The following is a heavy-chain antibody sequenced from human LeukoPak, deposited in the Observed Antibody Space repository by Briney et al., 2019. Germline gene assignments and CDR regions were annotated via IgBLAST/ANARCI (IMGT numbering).Heavy chain of an antibody. D-gene: IGHD6-19*01. CDR3: AKSGGHRSGWTPREPQYYYYNGMDV. V-gene: IGHV3-23*01. J-gene: IGHJ6*02. Sequence: PGGSLRLSCAASGFTFNNYEMSWVRQAPGKGLEWVSSIDGGGFTIYYADSVKGRFTISRDNSKNTVFLQMNSLRAEDTAVYYCAKSGGHRSGWTPREPQYYYYNGMDVWGQGTTVTVSS. CDR1: GFTFNNYE. CDR2: IDGGGFTI.